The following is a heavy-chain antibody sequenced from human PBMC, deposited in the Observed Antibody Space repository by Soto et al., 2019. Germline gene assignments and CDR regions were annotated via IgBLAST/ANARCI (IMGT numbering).Heavy chain of an antibody. J-gene: IGHJ3*02. V-gene: IGHV4-30-4*01. CDR3: ARGLYRPDAFDI. D-gene: IGHD2-8*01. Sequence: SETLSLTCTVSGGSISSGDYYWSWIRQPPVMGLLLIGYIYYSGSTYYNPFLKSRVTISVDTSNNQFSLKLSSVTAAFTAVYYCARGLYRPDAFDIWGQGTMVTVSS. CDR1: GGSISSGDYY. CDR2: IYYSGST.